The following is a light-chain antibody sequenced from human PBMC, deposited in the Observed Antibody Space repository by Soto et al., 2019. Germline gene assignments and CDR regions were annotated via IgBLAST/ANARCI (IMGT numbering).Light chain of an antibody. J-gene: IGLJ1*01. Sequence: QSVLTQPPSVSGAPGQRVTISCTGSSSNIGAGYDVHWYQQLPGTAPKLLIYGNSNRPSGVPDRFSGSKSGTSASLAITGLQAEDESDYYCQSYDSNLSCSRVFGTGTEVTVL. V-gene: IGLV1-40*01. CDR1: SSNIGAGYD. CDR3: QSYDSNLSCSRV. CDR2: GNS.